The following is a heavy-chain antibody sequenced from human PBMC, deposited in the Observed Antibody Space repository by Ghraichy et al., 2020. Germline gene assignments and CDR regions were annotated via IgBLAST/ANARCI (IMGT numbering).Heavy chain of an antibody. Sequence: SETLSLTCTVSGGSISSYYWSWIRQPPGKGLEWIGYIYYSGSTNYNPSLKSRVTISVDTSKNQFSLKLSSVTAADTAVYYCASWFIAAAGTGYFDYWGQGTLVTVSS. D-gene: IGHD6-13*01. J-gene: IGHJ4*02. CDR3: ASWFIAAAGTGYFDY. V-gene: IGHV4-59*01. CDR1: GGSISSYY. CDR2: IYYSGST.